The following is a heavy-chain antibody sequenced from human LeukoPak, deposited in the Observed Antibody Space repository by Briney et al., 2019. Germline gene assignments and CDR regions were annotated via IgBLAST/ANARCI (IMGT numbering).Heavy chain of an antibody. V-gene: IGHV1-18*01. CDR1: GYTFTSYG. D-gene: IGHD3-22*01. CDR3: ARDLRDYYDSSGYPTPSPPDY. Sequence: ASVTVSCTASGYTFTSYGISWVRQAPGQGLEWMGWISAYNGNTNYAQKLQGRVTMTTDTSTSTAYMELRSLRSDDTAVYYCARDLRDYYDSSGYPTPSPPDYWGQGTLVTVSS. J-gene: IGHJ4*02. CDR2: ISAYNGNT.